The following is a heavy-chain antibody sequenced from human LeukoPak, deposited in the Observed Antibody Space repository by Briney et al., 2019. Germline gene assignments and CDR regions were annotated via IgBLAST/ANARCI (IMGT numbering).Heavy chain of an antibody. CDR2: INPNSGGT. CDR1: GYTFTTYA. V-gene: IGHV1-2*02. CDR3: ARDHYYYGSGSYPWFDP. D-gene: IGHD3-10*01. Sequence: ASVKVSCKASGYTFTTYAISWVRQAPGQGLEWMGWINPNSGGTNYAQKFQGRVTMTRDTSISTAYMELSRLRSDDTAVYYCARDHYYYGSGSYPWFDPWGQGTLVTVSS. J-gene: IGHJ5*02.